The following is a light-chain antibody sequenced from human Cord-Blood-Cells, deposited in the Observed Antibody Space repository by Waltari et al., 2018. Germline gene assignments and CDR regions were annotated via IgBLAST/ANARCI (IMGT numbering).Light chain of an antibody. CDR2: AAS. V-gene: IGKV1-39*01. CDR3: QQSYNSPPWT. Sequence: DIQMTQSPSSLSASVGDRVTITCRASQSISSSLNWYQQKPGKAPKLLIYAASSLQSGVPSRCSGSRSATDFTLTISSLQPEDFATYYCQQSYNSPPWTFGQGTKVEIK. CDR1: QSISSS. J-gene: IGKJ1*01.